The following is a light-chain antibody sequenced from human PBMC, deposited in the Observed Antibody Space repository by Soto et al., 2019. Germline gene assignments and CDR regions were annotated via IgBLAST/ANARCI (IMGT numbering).Light chain of an antibody. CDR2: KAS. J-gene: IGKJ1*01. CDR3: QQYNNYFRT. V-gene: IGKV1-5*03. Sequence: DIQMTQSRSTLRASVGDTGTVTCRASQSVSSWLAWYQQKPGKAPKLLIYKASTLESGVPSRFSGSGSGTEFTLTISSLQPDDFGTYYCQQYNNYFRTFGQGSKVAIK. CDR1: QSVSSW.